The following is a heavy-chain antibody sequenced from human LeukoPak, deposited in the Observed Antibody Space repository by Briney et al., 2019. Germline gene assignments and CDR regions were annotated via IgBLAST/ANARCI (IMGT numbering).Heavy chain of an antibody. CDR2: ISWNSGSI. V-gene: IGHV3-9*01. CDR3: AKEYCSSTSCYGVFDY. Sequence: GRSLRLSCAASGFTFDDYAMHWVRQAPGKGLEWVSGISWNSGSIGYADSVKGRFTISRDNAKNSLYLQMNSLRAEDTALYYCAKEYCSSTSCYGVFDYWGQGTLVTVSS. D-gene: IGHD2-2*01. J-gene: IGHJ4*02. CDR1: GFTFDDYA.